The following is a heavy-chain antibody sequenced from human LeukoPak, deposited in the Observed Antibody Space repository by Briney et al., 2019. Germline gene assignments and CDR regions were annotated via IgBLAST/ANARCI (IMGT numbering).Heavy chain of an antibody. CDR2: IYAGDSDT. V-gene: IGHV5-51*01. CDR1: GYSFTNYW. D-gene: IGHD6-13*01. Sequence: GESLKISCKGSGYSFTNYWIGWVRQMPGKGLEWMGIIYAGDSDTRYSPSFQGQVTISADKSISTAYLQWSSLKASDTAMYYCARQRVGGQLVPNWFDPWGQGTLVTVSS. J-gene: IGHJ5*02. CDR3: ARQRVGGQLVPNWFDP.